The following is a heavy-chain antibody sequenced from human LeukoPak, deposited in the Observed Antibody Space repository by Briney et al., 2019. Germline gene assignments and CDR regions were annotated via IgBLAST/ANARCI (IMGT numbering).Heavy chain of an antibody. Sequence: GGSLRLSCAAPGFTFSSYAMSWVRQAPGKGLEWVSAISGSGGSTYYADSVKGRFTISRDNSKNTLYLQMNSLRAEDTAVYYCAKIKGWYYYGSGSYPDYWGQGTLVTVSS. V-gene: IGHV3-23*01. CDR2: ISGSGGST. CDR1: GFTFSSYA. D-gene: IGHD3-10*01. CDR3: AKIKGWYYYGSGSYPDY. J-gene: IGHJ4*02.